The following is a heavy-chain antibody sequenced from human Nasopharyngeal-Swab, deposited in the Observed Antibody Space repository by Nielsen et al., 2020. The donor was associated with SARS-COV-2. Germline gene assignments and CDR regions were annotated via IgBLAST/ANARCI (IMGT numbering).Heavy chain of an antibody. D-gene: IGHD4-17*01. J-gene: IGHJ6*03. CDR3: ARDYGSMIYYMDV. Sequence: GESLKISCAASGFTFSSYAMHWVRQAPGKGLEWVAVISYDGSNKYYADSVKGRFTISRDNSKNTLYLQMNSLRAEDTAVYYCARDYGSMIYYMDVWGKGTTVTVS. CDR2: ISYDGSNK. CDR1: GFTFSSYA. V-gene: IGHV3-30-3*01.